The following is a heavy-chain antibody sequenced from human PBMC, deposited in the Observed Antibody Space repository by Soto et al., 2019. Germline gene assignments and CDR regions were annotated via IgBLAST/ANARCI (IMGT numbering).Heavy chain of an antibody. J-gene: IGHJ6*02. CDR1: GGSISSGDYY. Sequence: QVQLQESGPGLVKPSQTLSLTCTVSGGSISSGDYYWSWIRQPPGKGLEWIGYIYYSGSTYYNPSLKSRVTISVDTSKNQFSLKLSSVTAADTAVYYCARDSPRTVDNYYYYYGMDVWGQGTTVTVSS. CDR3: ARDSPRTVDNYYYYYGMDV. CDR2: IYYSGST. D-gene: IGHD4-17*01. V-gene: IGHV4-30-4*01.